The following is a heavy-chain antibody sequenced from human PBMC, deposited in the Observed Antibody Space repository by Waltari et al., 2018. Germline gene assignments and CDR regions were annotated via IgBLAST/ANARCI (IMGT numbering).Heavy chain of an antibody. V-gene: IGHV4-61*02. CDR1: GGSISSGSYY. J-gene: IGHJ4*02. CDR2: IYTSGST. D-gene: IGHD3-3*01. CDR3: ARSGYDFWSGYSN. Sequence: QVQLQESGPGLVKPSQTLSLTCTVSGGSISSGSYYWSWIRQPAGKGLEWIGRIYTSGSTNYNPSLKSRVTISVDTSKNQFSLKLSSVTAADTAVYYCARSGYDFWSGYSNWGRGTLVTVSS.